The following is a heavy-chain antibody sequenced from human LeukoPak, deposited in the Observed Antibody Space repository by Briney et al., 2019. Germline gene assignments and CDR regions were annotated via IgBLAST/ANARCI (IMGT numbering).Heavy chain of an antibody. CDR1: GGSFSGYY. V-gene: IGHV4-34*01. J-gene: IGHJ5*02. Sequence: SETLSLTCAVYGGSFSGYYWSWIRQPPGKGLEWIGEINHSGSTIYNPSLKSRVTISVDTSKNQFSLKLSSVTAADTAVYYCARGPGGNWFDPWGQGTLVTVSS. CDR3: ARGPGGNWFDP. CDR2: INHSGST. D-gene: IGHD3-10*01.